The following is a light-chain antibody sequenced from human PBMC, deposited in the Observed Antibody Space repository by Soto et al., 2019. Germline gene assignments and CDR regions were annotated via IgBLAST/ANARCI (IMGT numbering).Light chain of an antibody. V-gene: IGKV1-5*01. Sequence: DIQMTQSPSTLSASVGDRVTITCRASQSISSWLAWYQQKPGKAPKLLIYDASNLESGVPSRFSGGGSGTEFSLTISSLQPDDFATYYCQQYNTFWTFGQGTKVDIK. CDR2: DAS. J-gene: IGKJ1*01. CDR1: QSISSW. CDR3: QQYNTFWT.